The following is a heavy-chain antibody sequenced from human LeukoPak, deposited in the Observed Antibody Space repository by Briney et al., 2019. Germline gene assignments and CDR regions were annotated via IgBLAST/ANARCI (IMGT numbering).Heavy chain of an antibody. CDR3: VSFYETY. V-gene: IGHV3-74*01. CDR1: GNYW. CDR2: INSDGSWT. D-gene: IGHD2/OR15-2a*01. J-gene: IGHJ4*02. Sequence: GGSLRLSCAASGNYWMHWVRQVPGKGLVWVSHINSDGSWTSYADSVKGRFTISKDNAKNTVYLQINSLRAEDTAVYYCVSFYETYWGRGTLVTVSS.